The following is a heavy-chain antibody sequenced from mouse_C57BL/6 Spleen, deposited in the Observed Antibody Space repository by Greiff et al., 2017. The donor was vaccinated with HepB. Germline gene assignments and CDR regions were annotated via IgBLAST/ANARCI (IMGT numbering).Heavy chain of an antibody. V-gene: IGHV5-12*01. D-gene: IGHD1-1*01. J-gene: IGHJ1*03. CDR3: ARRGYYYGSSLYWYFDV. CDR2: ISNGGGST. Sequence: EVQLVESGGGLVQPGGSLKLSCAASGFTFSDYYMYWVRQTPEKRLEWVAYISNGGGSTYYPDTVKGRFTISRDNAKNTLYLQMSRLKSEDTAMYYCARRGYYYGSSLYWYFDVWGTGTTVTVSS. CDR1: GFTFSDYY.